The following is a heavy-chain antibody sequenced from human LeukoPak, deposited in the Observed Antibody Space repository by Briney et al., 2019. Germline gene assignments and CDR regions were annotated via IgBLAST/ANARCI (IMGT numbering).Heavy chain of an antibody. CDR3: AREGALGAFDL. J-gene: IGHJ3*01. V-gene: IGHV4-59*01. CDR2: IYYSGST. CDR1: GGSISSYY. Sequence: SETLSLTCTVSGGSISSYYWSWIRQPPGKGLEWIGYIYYSGSTNYNPSLKSRVTISVDTSKNHFSLKLSSVTAADTAVYYCAREGALGAFDLWGQGTMVTVSS.